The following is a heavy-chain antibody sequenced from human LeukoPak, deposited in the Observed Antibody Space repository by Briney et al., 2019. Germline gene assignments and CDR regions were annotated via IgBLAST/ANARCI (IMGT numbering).Heavy chain of an antibody. D-gene: IGHD3-22*01. CDR2: IYYSGST. CDR3: ASWTYDYGSSSSPELS. J-gene: IGHJ5*02. V-gene: IGHV4-39*07. CDR1: GGSISSSSYY. Sequence: SETLSLTCTVSGGSISSSSYYWGWIRQPPGKGLEWIGSIYYSGSTYYNPSLKSRVTISVDTSKNQFSLKLSSVTAADTAVYYCASWTYDYGSSSSPELSWGQGTLVTVSS.